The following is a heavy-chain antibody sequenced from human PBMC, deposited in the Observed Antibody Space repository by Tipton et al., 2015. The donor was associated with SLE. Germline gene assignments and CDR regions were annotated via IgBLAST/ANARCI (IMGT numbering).Heavy chain of an antibody. CDR1: GYTFTGYY. Sequence: QLVQSGAEVKKPGASVKVSCKVSGYTFTGYYIHWVRQAPGQGLEWMGGIIPIFGKPNYAQKFQGRVTINTDESTNTAYMELSSLRSDDTAVYYCATRIASHRGQFFHHWGQGTLVIVSS. V-gene: IGHV1-69*05. CDR2: IIPIFGKP. CDR3: ATRIASHRGQFFHH. D-gene: IGHD2-15*01. J-gene: IGHJ1*01.